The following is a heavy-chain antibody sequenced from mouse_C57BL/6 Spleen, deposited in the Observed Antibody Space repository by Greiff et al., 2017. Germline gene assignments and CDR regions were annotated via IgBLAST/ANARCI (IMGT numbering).Heavy chain of an antibody. V-gene: IGHV5-4*01. CDR1: GFTFSSYA. Sequence: EVHLVESGGGLVKPGGSLKLSCAASGFTFSSYAMSWVRQTPEKRLEWVATISDGGSYTYYPDNVKGRFTISRDNAKNNLYLQMSHLKSEDTAMYYCARETTGFDYWGQGTTLTVCS. CDR2: ISDGGSYT. D-gene: IGHD1-1*01. CDR3: ARETTGFDY. J-gene: IGHJ2*01.